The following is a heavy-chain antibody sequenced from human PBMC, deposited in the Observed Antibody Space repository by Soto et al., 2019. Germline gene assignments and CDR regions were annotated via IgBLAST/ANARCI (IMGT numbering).Heavy chain of an antibody. J-gene: IGHJ4*02. Sequence: PSETLSLTCTVSGDSISSSTYYWGWIRQPPGKGLEWIGSIYYSGSTYYNPSLKSRVTISVDTSKNQFSLKLSSVTAADTAVYYCASISNYYGSGSPRYYFDYWGQGTLVTVSS. CDR3: ASISNYYGSGSPRYYFDY. CDR2: IYYSGST. D-gene: IGHD3-10*01. CDR1: GDSISSSTYY. V-gene: IGHV4-39*01.